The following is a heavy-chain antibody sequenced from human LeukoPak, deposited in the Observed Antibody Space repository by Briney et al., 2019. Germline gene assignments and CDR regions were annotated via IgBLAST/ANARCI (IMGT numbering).Heavy chain of an antibody. J-gene: IGHJ5*02. Sequence: GGSLRLSCAASGFTFSSYAMSWVRQAPGKGLEWVSAISGSGGSTYYADSVKGRFTISRDNSKNTLYLQMNSLRAEDTAVYYCASLWYYYGSGSGNWFDPWGQGTLVTVSS. CDR2: ISGSGGST. CDR3: ASLWYYYGSGSGNWFDP. D-gene: IGHD3-10*01. V-gene: IGHV3-23*01. CDR1: GFTFSSYA.